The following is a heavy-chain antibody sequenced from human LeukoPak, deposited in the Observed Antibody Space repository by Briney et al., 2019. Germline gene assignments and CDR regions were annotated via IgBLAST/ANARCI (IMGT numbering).Heavy chain of an antibody. CDR3: ARETIGTNDY. Sequence: GGSLKLSCAASGFTFSSYPMHWVRQAPGKGLEYVSAISSNGDTTCYANSVRGRFTISRDNSKNTLYLQMGSLRTEDMAIYYCARETIGTNDYWGQGTLVTVSS. D-gene: IGHD5-24*01. V-gene: IGHV3-64*01. J-gene: IGHJ4*02. CDR2: ISSNGDTT. CDR1: GFTFSSYP.